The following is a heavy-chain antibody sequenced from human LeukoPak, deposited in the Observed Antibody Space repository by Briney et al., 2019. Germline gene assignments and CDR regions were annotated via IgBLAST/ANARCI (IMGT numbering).Heavy chain of an antibody. CDR1: GGTFISYA. J-gene: IGHJ4*02. CDR3: ARAHKSWDYYDSSGYYHLDY. Sequence: SVKVSCKASGGTFISYAISWVRQAPGQGLEWMGGIIPIFGTANYAQKFQGRVTITADESTSTAYMELSSLRSEDTAVYYCARAHKSWDYYDSSGYYHLDYWGQGTLVTVSS. V-gene: IGHV1-69*13. CDR2: IIPIFGTA. D-gene: IGHD3-22*01.